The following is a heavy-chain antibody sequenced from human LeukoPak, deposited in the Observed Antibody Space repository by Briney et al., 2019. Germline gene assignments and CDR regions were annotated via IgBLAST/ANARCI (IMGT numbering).Heavy chain of an antibody. V-gene: IGHV4-59*12. Sequence: ASETLSLTCTVSGGSISSYYWSWIRQPPGKGLEWIGYIYYSGSTKYNPSLKSRVTISVDTSKNQFSLKLSSVTAADTAVYYCAREGGSSGWNDAFDIWGQGTMVTVSS. D-gene: IGHD6-19*01. CDR2: IYYSGST. CDR1: GGSISSYY. J-gene: IGHJ3*02. CDR3: AREGGSSGWNDAFDI.